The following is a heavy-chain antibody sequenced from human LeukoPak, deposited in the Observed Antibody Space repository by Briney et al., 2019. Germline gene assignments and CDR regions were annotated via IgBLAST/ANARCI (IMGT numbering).Heavy chain of an antibody. V-gene: IGHV3-30*02. CDR3: TRPQQQLVHEIDY. CDR1: GFTFSSYG. Sequence: GGSLRLSCAASGFTFSSYGMHWVRQAPGKGLEWVAFIRYDGSNKYYADSVEGRFTISRDNSKNTLYLQMNSLRAEDTAVYYCTRPQQQLVHEIDYWGQGTLVTVSS. D-gene: IGHD6-13*01. J-gene: IGHJ4*02. CDR2: IRYDGSNK.